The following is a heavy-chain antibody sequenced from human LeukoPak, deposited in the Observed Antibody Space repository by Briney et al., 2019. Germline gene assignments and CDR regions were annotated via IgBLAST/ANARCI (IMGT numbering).Heavy chain of an antibody. D-gene: IGHD1-26*01. Sequence: KPSETLSLTCTVSGGSISSTSYYWVWIRQPPGKGLEWIGSIYYSGSTYYKPSLKSRVTISVDTSKNQFSLKLSSATAADTAIYYCARRKSGSYFAYWGQGTLVTVSS. CDR3: ARRKSGSYFAY. CDR1: GGSISSTSYY. V-gene: IGHV4-39*01. J-gene: IGHJ4*02. CDR2: IYYSGST.